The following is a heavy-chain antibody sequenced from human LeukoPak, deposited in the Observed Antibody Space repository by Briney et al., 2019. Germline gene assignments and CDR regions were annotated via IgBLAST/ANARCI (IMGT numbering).Heavy chain of an antibody. CDR1: GYTFTSHY. Sequence: ASVKVSCKASGYTFTSHYMHWLRQAPGQGLAWMGVIDPSSGSRSYAQKFQGRVTMTRHTSSSTLSMEPSSLRYERTAVCYCGRDYLELRGKGENAFDIWGQGTMVTVSS. D-gene: IGHD1-7*01. CDR2: IDPSSGSR. J-gene: IGHJ3*02. CDR3: GRDYLELRGKGENAFDI. V-gene: IGHV1-46*01.